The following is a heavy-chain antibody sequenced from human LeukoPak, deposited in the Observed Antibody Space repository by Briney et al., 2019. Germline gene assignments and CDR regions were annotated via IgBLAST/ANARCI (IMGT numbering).Heavy chain of an antibody. CDR2: IYYSGST. CDR1: GGSISSSSYY. Sequence: SETLSLTCTVSGGSISSSSYYWGWIRQPPGKGLEWIGTIYYSGSTYYNLSLKSRVTISVDTSKNQFSLKLSSVTAADTAVYYCAGGSTVHYYMDVWGKGTTVTVSS. D-gene: IGHD4-11*01. CDR3: AGGSTVHYYMDV. V-gene: IGHV4-39*07. J-gene: IGHJ6*03.